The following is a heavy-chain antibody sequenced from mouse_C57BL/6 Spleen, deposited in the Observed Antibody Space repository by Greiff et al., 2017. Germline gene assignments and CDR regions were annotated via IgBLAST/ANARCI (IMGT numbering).Heavy chain of an antibody. J-gene: IGHJ2*01. D-gene: IGHD2-1*01. Sequence: VQLQQSGPELVKPGASVKIPCKASGYTFTDYNMDWVKQSHGKSLEWIGDINPNNGGTIYNQKFKGKATLTVDKSSSTAYMELRSLTSEDTAVYYCASRAVTRGYFDYWGQGTTLTVSS. CDR2: INPNNGGT. CDR3: ASRAVTRGYFDY. V-gene: IGHV1-18*01. CDR1: GYTFTDYN.